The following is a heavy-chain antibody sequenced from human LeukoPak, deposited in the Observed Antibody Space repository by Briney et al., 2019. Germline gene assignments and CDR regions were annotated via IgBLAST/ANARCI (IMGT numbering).Heavy chain of an antibody. J-gene: IGHJ4*02. CDR1: GYSFTTHW. D-gene: IGHD1/OR15-1a*01. CDR2: IFPGDSET. V-gene: IGHV5-51*01. CDR3: ATSESQTRFDY. Sequence: GESLKISCKGSGYSFTTHWIGWVRQLPGKGLEWMGLIFPGDSETIYSPSLQGQVTISADKSINTAYLRWSSLKASDTAMYYCATSESQTRFDYWGQGALVTVSS.